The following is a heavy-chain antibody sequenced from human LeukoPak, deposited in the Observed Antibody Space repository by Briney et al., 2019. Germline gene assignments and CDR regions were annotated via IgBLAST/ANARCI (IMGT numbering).Heavy chain of an antibody. V-gene: IGHV3-9*01. Sequence: GGSLRLSCAGSGFIFNNYAMHWVRQPPGKGLEWVSGISWNSGSIDYADSVKGRFTISRDNAKNSLYLQMNSLRAEDTAVYFCARGGSYSLAVAYWGQGTLVTVSS. CDR3: ARGGSYSLAVAY. CDR2: ISWNSGSI. D-gene: IGHD1-26*01. J-gene: IGHJ4*02. CDR1: GFIFNNYA.